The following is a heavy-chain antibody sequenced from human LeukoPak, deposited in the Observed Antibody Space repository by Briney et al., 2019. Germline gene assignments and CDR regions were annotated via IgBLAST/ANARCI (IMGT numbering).Heavy chain of an antibody. V-gene: IGHV4-34*01. CDR2: INHSGST. J-gene: IGHJ4*02. CDR3: ARGIGIAAAGPFDY. CDR1: GGSFSGYY. Sequence: SETLSLTCAVYGGSFSGYYWSWIRQPPGKGLEWIGEINHSGSTSYNPSLKSRVTISVDTSKNQFSLKLSSVTAADTAVYYCARGIGIAAAGPFDYWGQGTLVTVSS. D-gene: IGHD6-13*01.